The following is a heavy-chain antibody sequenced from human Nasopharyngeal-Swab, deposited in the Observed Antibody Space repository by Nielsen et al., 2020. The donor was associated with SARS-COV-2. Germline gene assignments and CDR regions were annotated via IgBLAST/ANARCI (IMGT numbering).Heavy chain of an antibody. D-gene: IGHD1-14*01. CDR3: AKDRVSGTVGSYYYYYYMDA. V-gene: IGHV3-30*18. CDR2: ISYDGSNK. J-gene: IGHJ6*03. Sequence: WIRQPQGKWLDWVAVISYDGSNKYYADSVKGRFTISRDNSKNTLYLQMNSLRAEDTAVYYCAKDRVSGTVGSYYYYYYMDAWGKGTTVTVSS.